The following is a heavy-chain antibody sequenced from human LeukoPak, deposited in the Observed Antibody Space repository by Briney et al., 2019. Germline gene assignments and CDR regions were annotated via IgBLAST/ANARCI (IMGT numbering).Heavy chain of an antibody. V-gene: IGHV3-23*01. J-gene: IGHJ5*02. CDR1: GFTVNNYA. D-gene: IGHD2-15*01. Sequence: TGGSLRLSCAAASGFTVNNYAMSWVRQAPGMGLEWVSAISGSGGDTYFADSVKGRFTISRDNSKNTLSLRMNSLRVEDTAVYYCARRGTTYCTVDSCHPNWFDPWGQGTLVTVSS. CDR3: ARRGTTYCTVDSCHPNWFDP. CDR2: ISGSGGDT.